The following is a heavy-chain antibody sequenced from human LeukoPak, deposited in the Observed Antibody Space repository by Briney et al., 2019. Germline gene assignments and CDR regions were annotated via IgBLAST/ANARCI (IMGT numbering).Heavy chain of an antibody. CDR3: ARYLGYCSGGFCYSFDY. D-gene: IGHD2-15*01. Sequence: SETLSLTCTVSGGSITNYYWNWIRNPPGKGLEWMGYSYHTGIINYNPSLKSRVTMSVDTSKNQFFLKLTSVTAADTAVYYCARYLGYCSGGFCYSFDYWGQGALVTVSS. CDR1: GGSITNYY. V-gene: IGHV4-59*01. CDR2: SYHTGII. J-gene: IGHJ4*02.